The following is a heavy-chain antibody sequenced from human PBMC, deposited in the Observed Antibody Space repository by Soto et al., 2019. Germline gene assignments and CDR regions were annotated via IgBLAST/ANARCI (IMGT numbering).Heavy chain of an antibody. D-gene: IGHD6-13*01. J-gene: IGHJ4*02. CDR1: GGSISSSNW. Sequence: PSETLSLTCAVSGGSISSSNWWSWVRQPPGKGLEWIGDIYYSGSTNYNPSLKSRVTISVDTSKNQFSLKLISVTAADTAVYYCARVSSSWGLVNYFDYWGQGTLVTVSS. CDR3: ARVSSSWGLVNYFDY. CDR2: IYYSGST. V-gene: IGHV4-4*02.